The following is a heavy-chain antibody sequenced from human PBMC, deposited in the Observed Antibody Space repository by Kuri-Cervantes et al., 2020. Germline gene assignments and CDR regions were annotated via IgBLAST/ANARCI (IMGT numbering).Heavy chain of an antibody. D-gene: IGHD1-26*01. Sequence: SCAVSGYSISSSNWWGWIRQPPGKGLEWIGYIYYSGSTYYNPSLKSRVTISVDTSKNQFSLKLSSVTAADTAVYYCARISIVGAIADYWGQGTLVTVSS. CDR3: ARISIVGAIADY. V-gene: IGHV4-28*01. J-gene: IGHJ4*02. CDR1: GYSISSSNW. CDR2: IYYSGST.